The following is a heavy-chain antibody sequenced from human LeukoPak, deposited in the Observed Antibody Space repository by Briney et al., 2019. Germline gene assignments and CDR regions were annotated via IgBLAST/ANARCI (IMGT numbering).Heavy chain of an antibody. CDR3: ARVSFADDAFDI. CDR1: GYSFTSHS. J-gene: IGHJ3*02. CDR2: ISAHNGNT. V-gene: IGHV1-18*01. Sequence: ASVKVSCKASGYSFTSHSICWVRQAPGQGLEWMGWISAHNGNTNHTQKLHGRVTMTTDTSTRTAYMELRSLRSDDTAVYYCARVSFADDAFDIWGQGTMVTVSS.